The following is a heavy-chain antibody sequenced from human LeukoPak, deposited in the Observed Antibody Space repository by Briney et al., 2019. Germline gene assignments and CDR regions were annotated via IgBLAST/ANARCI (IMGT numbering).Heavy chain of an antibody. D-gene: IGHD2-15*01. V-gene: IGHV4-59*01. CDR1: GGSISSYY. J-gene: IGHJ5*02. CDR3: ARAYCSGGICYSNNWFDP. CDR2: IYYSGST. Sequence: SETLSLTCSVSGGSISSYYWSWIRQPPGKGPEWIGYIYYSGSTNYNPSLKSRVTISVDTSKNQFSLKLSSVTAADTAVYYCARAYCSGGICYSNNWFDPWGQGTLVTVSS.